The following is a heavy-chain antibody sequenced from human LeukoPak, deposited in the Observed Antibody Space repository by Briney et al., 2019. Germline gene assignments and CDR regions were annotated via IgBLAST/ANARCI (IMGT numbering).Heavy chain of an antibody. D-gene: IGHD3-10*01. Sequence: ASVKVSCKASGYTFTSYYMHWVRQAPGQGLEWMGIINPSGGSTSYAQKFQGRVTMTRDMSTSTVYMELSSLRSEDTAVYYCARDLGYYYSRYYMDVWGKGTTVTVSS. V-gene: IGHV1-46*01. J-gene: IGHJ6*03. CDR2: INPSGGST. CDR3: ARDLGYYYSRYYMDV. CDR1: GYTFTSYY.